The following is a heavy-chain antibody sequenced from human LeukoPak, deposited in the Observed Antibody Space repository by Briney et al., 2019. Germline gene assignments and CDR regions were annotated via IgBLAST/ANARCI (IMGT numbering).Heavy chain of an antibody. V-gene: IGHV3-23*01. CDR2: ISVSGNT. Sequence: GGSLRLSCAASGLTLSSYAMSWVRQGPGKGLEWVSAISVSGNTYHADSVKGRFTISRDSYKNTLYLQMNSLRAEDGAVYYCAKAPVTTCSGAYCYPFDYWGQGTLVSVSS. CDR3: AKAPVTTCSGAYCYPFDY. CDR1: GLTLSSYA. J-gene: IGHJ4*02. D-gene: IGHD2-15*01.